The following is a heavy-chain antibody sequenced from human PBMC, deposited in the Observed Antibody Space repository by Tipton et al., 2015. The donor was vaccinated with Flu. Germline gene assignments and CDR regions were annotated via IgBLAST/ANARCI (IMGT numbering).Heavy chain of an antibody. D-gene: IGHD4-17*01. Sequence: TLSLTCTVSGGSISSFYWSWIRQPPGKGLEWIGYIYSSASTFYNPPLKSRVTTSLDTSKNQFSLKVSSVTAADTAVYYCARRGYGDYAPIDYWGQGTLVTVSS. CDR1: GGSISSFY. V-gene: IGHV4-59*12. J-gene: IGHJ4*02. CDR3: ARRGYGDYAPIDY. CDR2: IYSSAST.